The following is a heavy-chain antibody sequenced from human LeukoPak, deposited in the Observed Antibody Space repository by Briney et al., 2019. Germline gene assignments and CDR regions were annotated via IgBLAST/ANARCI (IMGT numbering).Heavy chain of an antibody. CDR2: IIPIFGTT. Sequence: ASVKVSCKASGGTFSSYAISWVRQAPGQGLEWMGGIIPIFGTTNYAQKFQGRVTITTDESTSTAYMELSSLRSEDTAVYYCARGSSLAVAGYNWLDSWGQGTLVTVSS. D-gene: IGHD6-19*01. CDR1: GGTFSSYA. J-gene: IGHJ5*01. V-gene: IGHV1-69*05. CDR3: ARGSSLAVAGYNWLDS.